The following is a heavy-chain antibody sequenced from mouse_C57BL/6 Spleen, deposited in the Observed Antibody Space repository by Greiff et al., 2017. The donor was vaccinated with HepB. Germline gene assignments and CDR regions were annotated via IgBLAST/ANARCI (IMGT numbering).Heavy chain of an antibody. CDR2: IDPDTGGT. D-gene: IGHD3-3*01. J-gene: IGHJ1*03. Sequence: QVQLLQSGAELVRPGASVTLSCTASGYTFTDYEMHWVKQTPVHGLEWIGAIDPDTGGTAYNQKFKGKAILTADKSSSPANMGLRSLTSEDSAVYYCTGTNLGYFDVWGTGTTVTVSS. V-gene: IGHV1-15*01. CDR1: GYTFTDYE. CDR3: TGTNLGYFDV.